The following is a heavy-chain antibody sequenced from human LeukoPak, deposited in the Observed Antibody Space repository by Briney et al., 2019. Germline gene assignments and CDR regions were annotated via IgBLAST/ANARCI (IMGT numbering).Heavy chain of an antibody. CDR1: GGSFSDYY. Sequence: SETLSLTCAVYGGSFSDYYWSWIRQPPGKGLEYIGEINHSGITNYNPSLMSRVTISVDTSKNQFSLKLSSVTAADTAVYYCARGVAPDYWGQGTLVTVSS. CDR3: ARGVAPDY. CDR2: INHSGIT. D-gene: IGHD2-15*01. J-gene: IGHJ4*02. V-gene: IGHV4-34*01.